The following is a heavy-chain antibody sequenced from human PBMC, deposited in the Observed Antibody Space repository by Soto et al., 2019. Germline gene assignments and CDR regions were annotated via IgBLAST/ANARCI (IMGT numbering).Heavy chain of an antibody. V-gene: IGHV4-59*01. J-gene: IGHJ5*02. D-gene: IGHD5-12*01. Sequence: PSETLSLTCTVSGGSISSYYWSWIRQPPGKGLEWIGYIYYSGSTNYNPSLKSRVTISVDTSKNQFSLKLSSVTAADTAVYYCARDLRGAGYSGYDFNWFDPWGQGTLVTVSS. CDR3: ARDLRGAGYSGYDFNWFDP. CDR1: GGSISSYY. CDR2: IYYSGST.